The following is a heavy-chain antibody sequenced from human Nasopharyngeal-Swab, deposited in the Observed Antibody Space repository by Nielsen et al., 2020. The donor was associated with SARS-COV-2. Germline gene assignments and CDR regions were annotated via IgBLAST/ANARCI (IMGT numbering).Heavy chain of an antibody. CDR2: ISYDGSNK. V-gene: IGHV3-30*18. J-gene: IGHJ6*03. CDR3: AKGPYYYYYMDV. Sequence: GESLKISCAASGFTFSSYGMHWVRQAPGKGLEWVAVISYDGSNKYYADSVKGRFTISRDNSKSTLYLQMNSLRAEDTAVYYCAKGPYYYYYMDVWGKGTTVTVSS. CDR1: GFTFSSYG.